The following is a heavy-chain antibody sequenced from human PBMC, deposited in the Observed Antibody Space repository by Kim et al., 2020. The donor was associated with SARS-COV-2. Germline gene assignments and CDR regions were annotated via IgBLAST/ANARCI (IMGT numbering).Heavy chain of an antibody. V-gene: IGHV3-23*01. CDR1: GFTFSSYA. D-gene: IGHD3-3*01. Sequence: GGSLRLSCAASGFTFSSYAMSWVRQAPGKGLEWVSAISGSGGSTYYADSVKGRFTISRDNSKNTLYLQMNSLRAEDTAVYYCAKASITIFGVVISRYYYYYMDVWGKGTTVTVSS. CDR2: ISGSGGST. J-gene: IGHJ6*03. CDR3: AKASITIFGVVISRYYYYYMDV.